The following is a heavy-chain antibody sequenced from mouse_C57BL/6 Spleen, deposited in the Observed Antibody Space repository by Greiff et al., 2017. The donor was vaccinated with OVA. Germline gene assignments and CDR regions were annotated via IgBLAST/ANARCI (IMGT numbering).Heavy chain of an antibody. V-gene: IGHV1-80*01. CDR2: IYPGDGDT. J-gene: IGHJ1*03. CDR1: GYAFSSYW. D-gene: IGHD3-2*02. Sequence: QVQLKESGAELVKPGASVKISCKASGYAFSSYWMNWVKQRPGKGLEWIGQIYPGDGDTNYNGKFKGKATLTADKSSSTAYMQLSSLTSEDSAVYCCARGDSSGYWYFDVWGTGTTVTVSS. CDR3: ARGDSSGYWYFDV.